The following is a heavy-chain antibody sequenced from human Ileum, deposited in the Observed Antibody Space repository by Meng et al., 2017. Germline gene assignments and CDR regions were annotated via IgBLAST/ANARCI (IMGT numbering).Heavy chain of an antibody. V-gene: IGHV3-7*01. Sequence: GGSLRLSCATSGFAFSTYWMTWVRQAPGKGLERVANIKQDGSEKYYVDSVKGRFTISRDNTKNSLYLEMSSLRADDTAVYYCARVSRDWQPRWGQGTLVTVSS. CDR3: ARVSRDWQPR. D-gene: IGHD2-21*02. CDR2: IKQDGSEK. CDR1: GFAFSTYW. J-gene: IGHJ4*02.